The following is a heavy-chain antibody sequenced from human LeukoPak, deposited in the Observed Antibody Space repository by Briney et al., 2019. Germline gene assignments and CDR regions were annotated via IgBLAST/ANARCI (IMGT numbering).Heavy chain of an antibody. CDR3: AKDVVGQQWLENY. Sequence: PGGSLRLTCAASGLTFSSYAMCWVRQAPGKGLEWVAFIQYDGSNKLYGDSVKGRFTISRDNSKNTLYLQMNSLRPEDTAVYYCAKDVVGQQWLENYWGQGTLVTVSS. D-gene: IGHD6-19*01. J-gene: IGHJ4*02. CDR2: IQYDGSNK. V-gene: IGHV3-30*02. CDR1: GLTFSSYA.